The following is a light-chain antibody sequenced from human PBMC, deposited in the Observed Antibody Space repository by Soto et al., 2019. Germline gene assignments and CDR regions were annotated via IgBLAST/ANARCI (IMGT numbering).Light chain of an antibody. CDR2: EVS. CDR3: SSYTSSSPYV. V-gene: IGLV2-14*01. CDR1: TSDVGGYEY. J-gene: IGLJ1*01. Sequence: QSALTQPASVSGSPGQSITISCTGTTSDVGGYEYVSWYQQHPGKAPKLMIYEVSTRPSGVSNRFSGSKSGTTASLTISGLRAEDEADYYCSSYTSSSPYVFGSGTQLTVL.